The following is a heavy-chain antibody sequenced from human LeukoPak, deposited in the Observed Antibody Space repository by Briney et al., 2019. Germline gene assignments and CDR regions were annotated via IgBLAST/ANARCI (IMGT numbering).Heavy chain of an antibody. D-gene: IGHD5-12*01. CDR2: INHSVST. J-gene: IGHJ3*02. CDR3: ARSFKPLGKRYRASFDI. V-gene: IGHV4-34*01. CDR1: GGSFSGYY. Sequence: PSETLSLTCAVYGGSFSGYYWSWIRQPPGKGLEWIGEINHSVSTNYNPSLKSRVTISVDTSKNQFSLKLSSVTAADTAVYYCARSFKPLGKRYRASFDIWGQGTMVTVSS.